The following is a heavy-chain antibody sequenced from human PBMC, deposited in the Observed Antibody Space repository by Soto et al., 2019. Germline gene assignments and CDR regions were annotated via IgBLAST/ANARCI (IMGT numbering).Heavy chain of an antibody. J-gene: IGHJ4*02. CDR2: VSATAGTT. CDR3: AKRSCSITSCYFDY. V-gene: IGHV3-23*01. D-gene: IGHD2-2*01. Sequence: GGSLRLSCAASGFTFTTAWINWVRQAPGKGLEWVSLVSATAGTTYYTDSVKGRFTISRDNSRNTVYLQMSRLRAEDTAVYSCAKRSCSITSCYFDYWGQGTLVTVSS. CDR1: GFTFTTAW.